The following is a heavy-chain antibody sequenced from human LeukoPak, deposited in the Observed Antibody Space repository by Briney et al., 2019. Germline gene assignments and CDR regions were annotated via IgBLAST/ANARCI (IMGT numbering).Heavy chain of an antibody. V-gene: IGHV3-11*04. D-gene: IGHD3-10*01. CDR1: GLTFSNVW. Sequence: GGSLRLSCVASGLTFSNVWMSWVRQAPGKGLEWVPYISTSGDIIYYADSVKGRFTVSRDNAKNSLFLQMNSLRVEDTAVYYCTREDYYYASGHWAQGTLVTVSS. CDR3: TREDYYYASGH. CDR2: ISTSGDII. J-gene: IGHJ4*02.